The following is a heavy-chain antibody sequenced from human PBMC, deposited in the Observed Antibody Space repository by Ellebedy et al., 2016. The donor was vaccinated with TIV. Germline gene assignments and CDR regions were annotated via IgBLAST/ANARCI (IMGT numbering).Heavy chain of an antibody. Sequence: SETLSLTXAVYGGSFSGYYWSWIRQPPGKGLEWIGEINHSGSTNYNLSLKSRVTISVDTSKNQFSLKLSSVTAADTAVYYCAVTYGSGSYGLWGQGTLVTVSS. CDR2: INHSGST. V-gene: IGHV4-34*01. D-gene: IGHD3-10*01. J-gene: IGHJ4*02. CDR3: AVTYGSGSYGL. CDR1: GGSFSGYY.